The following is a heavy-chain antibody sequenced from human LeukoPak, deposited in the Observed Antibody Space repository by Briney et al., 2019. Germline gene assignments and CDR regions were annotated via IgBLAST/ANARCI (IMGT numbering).Heavy chain of an antibody. CDR3: ARLFRVAGTRWFDP. V-gene: IGHV4-61*08. J-gene: IGHJ5*02. D-gene: IGHD6-19*01. CDR1: GGSISSGGYY. Sequence: SETLSLTCTVSGGSISSGGYYWSWIRQHPGKGLEWIGYIYYSGSTNYNPSLKSRVTISVDTSKNQFSLKLSSVTAADTAVYYCARLFRVAGTRWFDPWGQGTLVTVSS. CDR2: IYYSGST.